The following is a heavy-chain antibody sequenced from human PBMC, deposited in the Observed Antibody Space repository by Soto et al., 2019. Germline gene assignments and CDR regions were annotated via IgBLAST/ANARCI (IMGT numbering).Heavy chain of an antibody. Sequence: EVQLVESGGGLVQPGGSLTLSCAASGFTFRNYEVNWVRQAPGKGLKWVSYISSSGGVTYYADSVKGRFTISRDNAKNSLSLQMNSLRAEDTAVYYCARGRGYDPAGQYFDYWGQGTLVTVSS. CDR2: ISSSGGVT. J-gene: IGHJ4*02. CDR3: ARGRGYDPAGQYFDY. CDR1: GFTFRNYE. D-gene: IGHD3-16*01. V-gene: IGHV3-48*03.